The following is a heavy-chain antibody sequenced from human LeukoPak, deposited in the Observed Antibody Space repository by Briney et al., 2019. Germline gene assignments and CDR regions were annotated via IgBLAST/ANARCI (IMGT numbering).Heavy chain of an antibody. J-gene: IGHJ4*02. CDR3: ARDPVATSRFDY. Sequence: GGSLRLSCAASGFPFSSYSMNWVRQAPGKGLEWVSYISNSASTIYYADSVTGRFTISRDNAKNSLYLQMNSLRDEDTAVYYCARDPVATSRFDYWGQGTLVTVSP. D-gene: IGHD5-12*01. CDR2: ISNSASTI. V-gene: IGHV3-48*02. CDR1: GFPFSSYS.